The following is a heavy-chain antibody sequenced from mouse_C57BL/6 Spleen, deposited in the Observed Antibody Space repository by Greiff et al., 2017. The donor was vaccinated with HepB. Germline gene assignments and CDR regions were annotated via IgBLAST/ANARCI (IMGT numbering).Heavy chain of an antibody. CDR3: AKAAPEDAMEY. V-gene: IGHV1-69*01. CDR2: IDPSDSYT. CDR1: GYTFTSYW. Sequence: VQLQQPGAELVMPGASVKLSCKASGYTFTSYWMHWVKQRPGQGLEWIGEIDPSDSYTNYNQKFKGKSTLTVDKSSSTAYMQLSSLTSEDSAVYYCAKAAPEDAMEYWGQGTSVTVSS. J-gene: IGHJ4*01.